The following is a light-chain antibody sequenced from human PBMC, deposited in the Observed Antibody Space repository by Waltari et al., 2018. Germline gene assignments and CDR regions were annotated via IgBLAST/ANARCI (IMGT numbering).Light chain of an antibody. CDR3: AVWEGSLKV. J-gene: IGLJ1*01. Sequence: SVLTQPPSVSGTPGQRVTLSCSGSTSNVGTNYVFWYQLLPGAAPRLLIYKNHQRPSGVPARFSGSKSGTSASLTISGLRSEDEGDYYCAVWEGSLKVFGAGTKVTVL. CDR2: KNH. V-gene: IGLV1-47*01. CDR1: TSNVGTNY.